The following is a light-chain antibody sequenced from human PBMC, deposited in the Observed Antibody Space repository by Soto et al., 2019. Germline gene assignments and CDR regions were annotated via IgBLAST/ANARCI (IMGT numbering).Light chain of an antibody. V-gene: IGKV1-5*03. CDR1: QSISIW. J-gene: IGKJ1*01. Sequence: IQMTQSPSTLSASVGDRVTITCRASQSISIWLAWYQQKPGKAPKLLIYKASSLESEVPSRFSGSGSGTEFTLTINSLQPDDSATYYYQQYNSDSTFGQGTKVEI. CDR3: QQYNSDST. CDR2: KAS.